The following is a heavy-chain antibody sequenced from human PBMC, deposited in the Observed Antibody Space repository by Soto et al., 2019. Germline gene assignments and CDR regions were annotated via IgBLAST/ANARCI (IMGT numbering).Heavy chain of an antibody. CDR2: IYSGGST. Sequence: GGSLRLSCAASGFTVSSNYMSWVRQAPGKGLEWVSVIYSGGSTYYADSVKGRFTISRHNSKNTLYLQMNSLRAEDTAVYYCARATYYDFWSGYYDYYYYMDVWGKGTTVTVPS. V-gene: IGHV3-53*04. D-gene: IGHD3-3*01. J-gene: IGHJ6*03. CDR1: GFTVSSNY. CDR3: ARATYYDFWSGYYDYYYYMDV.